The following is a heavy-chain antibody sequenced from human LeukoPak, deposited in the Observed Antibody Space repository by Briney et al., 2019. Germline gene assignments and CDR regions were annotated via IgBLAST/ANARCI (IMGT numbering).Heavy chain of an antibody. CDR2: IYYSGST. CDR1: GGSISGGDYY. J-gene: IGHJ6*04. D-gene: IGHD3-10*01. CDR3: ARDGPITMVRGKSYYYYGMDV. V-gene: IGHV4-30-4*01. Sequence: PSQTLSLTCTVSGGSISGGDYYWSWIRQPPGKGLEWIGYIYYSGSTYYNPSLKSRVTISVDTSKNQFSLKLSSVTAADTAVYYCARDGPITMVRGKSYYYYGMDVWGKGTTVTVSS.